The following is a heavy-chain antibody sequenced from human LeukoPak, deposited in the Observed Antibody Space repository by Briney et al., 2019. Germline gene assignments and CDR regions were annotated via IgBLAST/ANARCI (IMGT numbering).Heavy chain of an antibody. CDR1: GGTFSSYA. CDR3: AREGSGYEAFDY. J-gene: IGHJ4*02. V-gene: IGHV1-69*01. Sequence: SVTVSCKASGGTFSSYAISWVRQAPGQGLEWMGGIIPIFGTANSAQKFQGRVTITADEPTSTAYVELSSLRSEDTAVYYCAREGSGYEAFDYWGQGTLVTVSS. CDR2: IIPIFGTA. D-gene: IGHD5-12*01.